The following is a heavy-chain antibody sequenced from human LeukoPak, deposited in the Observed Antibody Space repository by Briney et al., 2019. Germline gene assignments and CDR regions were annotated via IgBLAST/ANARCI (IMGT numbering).Heavy chain of an antibody. D-gene: IGHD3-22*01. CDR1: GYTFTSYG. V-gene: IGHV1-18*01. J-gene: IGHJ5*02. Sequence: ASVKVSCKASGYTFTSYGISWVRQAPGQGLEWMGWISAYNGNTNYAQKLQGRVTMTTDTSTRTAYMELRSLRSDDTAVYYCARSSQYYYDSSGGFDPWGQGTLVTVSS. CDR2: ISAYNGNT. CDR3: ARSSQYYYDSSGGFDP.